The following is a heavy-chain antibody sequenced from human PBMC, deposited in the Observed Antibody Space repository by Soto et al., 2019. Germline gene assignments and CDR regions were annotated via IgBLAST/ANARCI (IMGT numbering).Heavy chain of an antibody. V-gene: IGHV3-74*01. J-gene: IGHJ6*03. CDR1: GFTFSSYW. CDR3: ARVGHCSSTSCYVSPTNPYYYMDV. CDR2: INSDGSST. Sequence: GGSLRLSCAASGFTFSSYWMHWVRQAPGKGLVRVSRINSDGSSTSYADSVKGRFTISRDNAKNTLYLQMNSLRAEDTAVYYCARVGHCSSTSCYVSPTNPYYYMDVWGKGTTVTVSS. D-gene: IGHD2-2*01.